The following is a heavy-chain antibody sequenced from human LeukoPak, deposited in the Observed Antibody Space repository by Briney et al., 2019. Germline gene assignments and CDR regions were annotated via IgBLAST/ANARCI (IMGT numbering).Heavy chain of an antibody. D-gene: IGHD3-16*02. Sequence: GGSLRLSCAASGFTFSTYAIHWVRQAPGKGLEWVAVIWFDGSEQYYADSVKGRFIISRDNSKSTSDLQLNSLRAEDTAVYYCAREGDSRWGELSPWGQGTLVTVSS. J-gene: IGHJ1*01. CDR2: IWFDGSEQ. CDR3: AREGDSRWGELSP. CDR1: GFTFSTYA. V-gene: IGHV3-33*01.